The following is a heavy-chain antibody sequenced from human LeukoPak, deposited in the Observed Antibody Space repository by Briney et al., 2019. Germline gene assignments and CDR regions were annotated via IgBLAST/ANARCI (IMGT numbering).Heavy chain of an antibody. CDR3: ARGLLLTIFGVKDAFDI. D-gene: IGHD3-3*01. CDR1: GYTFTSYD. Sequence: ASVKVSCKASGYTFTSYDINWVRQATGQGLEWMGWMNPNSGNTGYAQKFQGRDTMTRNTSISTAYMELSSLRSEDTAVYYCARGLLLTIFGVKDAFDIWGQGTMVTVSS. J-gene: IGHJ3*02. CDR2: MNPNSGNT. V-gene: IGHV1-8*01.